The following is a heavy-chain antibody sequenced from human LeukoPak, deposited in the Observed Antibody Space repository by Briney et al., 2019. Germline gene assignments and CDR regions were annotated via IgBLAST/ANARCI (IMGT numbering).Heavy chain of an antibody. Sequence: QAGGSLRLSCAASGFTFSTYAMRWVRQAPGKGLEWVSAISGNGGTIYYADSVKGRFTISRDNAKNSLYLQMNSLRAEDTAVYYCAELGITMIGGVWGKGTTVTISS. CDR1: GFTFSTYA. D-gene: IGHD3-10*02. J-gene: IGHJ6*04. CDR3: AELGITMIGGV. V-gene: IGHV3-23*01. CDR2: ISGNGGTI.